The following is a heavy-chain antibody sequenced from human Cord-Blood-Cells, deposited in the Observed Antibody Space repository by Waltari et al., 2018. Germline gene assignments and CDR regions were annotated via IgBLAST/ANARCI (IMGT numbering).Heavy chain of an antibody. V-gene: IGHV1-2*04. D-gene: IGHD3-22*01. CDR2: INPNSGGT. Sequence: QVQLVQSGAEVKKPGASVKVSCKASGYTFTGYYMHWVRQAPGQGLAWMGWINPNSGGTNYAQKFQGWVTMTRDTSISTAYMELSRLRSDDTAVYYCARAANYYDSSGYYYVDWFDPWGQGTLVTVSS. CDR1: GYTFTGYY. J-gene: IGHJ5*02. CDR3: ARAANYYDSSGYYYVDWFDP.